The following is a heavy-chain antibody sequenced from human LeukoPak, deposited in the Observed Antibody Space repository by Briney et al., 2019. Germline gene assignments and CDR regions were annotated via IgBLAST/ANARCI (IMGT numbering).Heavy chain of an antibody. CDR1: GFTFSSYS. D-gene: IGHD3-10*01. V-gene: IGHV3-21*01. CDR2: ISSSSSYI. J-gene: IGHJ4*02. CDR3: ARGAGTNSGSFDY. Sequence: GGSLRLSCPASGFTFSSYSMNWVRQAPGKGLEWVSSISSSSSYIYYADSVKGRFTISRDNAKNSLYLQMNSLRAEDTAVYYCARGAGTNSGSFDYWGQGTLVTVSS.